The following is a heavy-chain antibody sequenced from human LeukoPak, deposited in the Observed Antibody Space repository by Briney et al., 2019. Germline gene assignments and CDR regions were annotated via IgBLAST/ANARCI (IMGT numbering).Heavy chain of an antibody. J-gene: IGHJ4*02. CDR1: GFTFSSYG. CDR3: AREQDYDILTGPGDY. CDR2: IWYDGSNK. D-gene: IGHD3-9*01. V-gene: IGHV3-33*01. Sequence: PGRSLRLSCAASGFTFSSYGMHWVRQAPGKGLEWVAVIWYDGSNKYYADSVKGRFTISRDNSKNTLYLQMNSLRAEDTAVYYCAREQDYDILTGPGDYWGQGTLVTVSS.